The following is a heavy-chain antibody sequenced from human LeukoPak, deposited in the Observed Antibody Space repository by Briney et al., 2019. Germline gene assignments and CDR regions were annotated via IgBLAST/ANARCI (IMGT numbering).Heavy chain of an antibody. D-gene: IGHD1-26*01. CDR1: GFTFGSYS. Sequence: GGSLRLSCAASGFTFGSYSMHWVRQAPGKGPEFVSVIGGDGLTTFYADSVKDRFTISRDNSKSTLYLEMGSLRAEDMAVYYCAREGGGSGLWYYDLWGRGTLVAVSS. V-gene: IGHV3-64*02. J-gene: IGHJ2*01. CDR3: AREGGGSGLWYYDL. CDR2: IGGDGLTT.